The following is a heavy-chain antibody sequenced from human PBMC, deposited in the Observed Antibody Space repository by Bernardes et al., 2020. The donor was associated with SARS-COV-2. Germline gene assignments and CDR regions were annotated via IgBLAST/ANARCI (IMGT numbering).Heavy chain of an antibody. D-gene: IGHD4-17*01. J-gene: IGHJ4*02. CDR3: ARDSAKVGDYGVSY. Sequence: SETLYLTCAVSGGSISSSNWWSWVRQPPGKGLEWIGEIYHSGSTNYNPSLKSRVTISVDKSKNQFSLKLSSVTAADTAVYYCARDSAKVGDYGVSYWGQGTLVTVSS. CDR2: IYHSGST. CDR1: GGSISSSNW. V-gene: IGHV4-4*02.